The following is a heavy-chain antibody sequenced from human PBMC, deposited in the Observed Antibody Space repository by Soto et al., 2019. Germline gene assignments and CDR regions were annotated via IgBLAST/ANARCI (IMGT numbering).Heavy chain of an antibody. D-gene: IGHD1-26*01. CDR1: GFTFSHYG. Sequence: QVQLVESGGGVVQPGRSLRLYCAASGFTFSHYGIHWVRQAPGKGLEWLAVISYDGSNKHYADSVKGRFTVSRDNSKNTLYLQMNSLRAEDTAVYFCASYSGKYQGPIDYWGQGTLVTVSS. CDR2: ISYDGSNK. CDR3: ASYSGKYQGPIDY. J-gene: IGHJ4*02. V-gene: IGHV3-30*03.